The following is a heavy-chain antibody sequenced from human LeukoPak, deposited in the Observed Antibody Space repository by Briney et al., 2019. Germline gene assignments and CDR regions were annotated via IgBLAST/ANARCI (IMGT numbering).Heavy chain of an antibody. V-gene: IGHV3-23*01. CDR1: GFTFSSCA. Sequence: PGGSLRLSCAASGFTFSSCAMSWVRQAPGKGLEWVSAISTSGGRTFYADSVKGRFTVSRDNSKNTLYVQMKSLRAEDTAVYYCAKDFVVVPGNVNYFDYWGQGTLVTVSS. CDR3: AKDFVVVPGNVNYFDY. J-gene: IGHJ4*02. D-gene: IGHD2-21*02. CDR2: ISTSGGRT.